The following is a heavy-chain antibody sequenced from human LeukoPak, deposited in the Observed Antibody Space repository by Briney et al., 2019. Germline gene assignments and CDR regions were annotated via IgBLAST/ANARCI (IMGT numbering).Heavy chain of an antibody. Sequence: SVKVSCKASGGTFSSYAISWVRQAPGQGLEWMGRIIPIFGTTNYAQKFQDRITMTTDESTGAAFMELNSLRSEDTAVYFCAEGGSTSGAFDIWGQGTMVTVSS. CDR2: IIPIFGTT. V-gene: IGHV1-69*05. CDR1: GGTFSSYA. D-gene: IGHD2-15*01. J-gene: IGHJ3*02. CDR3: AEGGSTSGAFDI.